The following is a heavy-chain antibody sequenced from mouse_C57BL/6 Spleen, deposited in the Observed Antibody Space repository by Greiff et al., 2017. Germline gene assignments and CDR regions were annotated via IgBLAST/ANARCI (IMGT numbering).Heavy chain of an antibody. Sequence: EVQLQQSGPELVKPGASVKISCKASGYTFTDYYMNWVKQSHGKSLEWIGDINPNNGGTSYNEKFKGKATLTVEKSSSTAYMELRSLTSEDSAVYYCARDGSSKAWFAYWGQGTLVTVSA. CDR1: GYTFTDYY. V-gene: IGHV1-26*01. J-gene: IGHJ3*01. CDR2: INPNNGGT. D-gene: IGHD1-1*01. CDR3: ARDGSSKAWFAY.